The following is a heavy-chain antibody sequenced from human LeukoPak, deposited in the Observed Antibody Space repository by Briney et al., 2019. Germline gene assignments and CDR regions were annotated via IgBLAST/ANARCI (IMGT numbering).Heavy chain of an antibody. Sequence: GRSLRLSCAASGFTFDDYAMHWVRQAPGKGLEWVSGISWNSGNIGYADSVKGRFTISRDNAKNSLDLQMSNPRAEDTALYYCEKGTGGATTFAFEIWGQGTKVTVSS. CDR3: EKGTGGATTFAFEI. J-gene: IGHJ3*02. V-gene: IGHV3-9*01. CDR2: ISWNSGNI. CDR1: GFTFDDYA. D-gene: IGHD1-26*01.